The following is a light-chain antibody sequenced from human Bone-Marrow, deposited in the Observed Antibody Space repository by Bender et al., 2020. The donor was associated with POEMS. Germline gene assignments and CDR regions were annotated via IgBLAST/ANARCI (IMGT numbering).Light chain of an antibody. CDR2: EVS. CDR3: SSYTSTTPVV. V-gene: IGLV2-14*01. Sequence: QSALTQPASVSGSPGQSITISCIGSSSDVGGYNYVSWYQQYPGKAPKLMIYEVSNRPSGVSNRFSGSKSGNTASLTISGLQAEDEADYYCSSYTSTTPVVFGGGTKLTVL. CDR1: SSDVGGYNY. J-gene: IGLJ2*01.